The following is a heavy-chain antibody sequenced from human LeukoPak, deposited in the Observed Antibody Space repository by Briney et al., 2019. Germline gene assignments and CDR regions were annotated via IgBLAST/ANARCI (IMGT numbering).Heavy chain of an antibody. D-gene: IGHD6-19*01. CDR2: INHSGST. J-gene: IGHJ4*02. CDR3: AREVAVAGTGLDY. V-gene: IGHV4-34*01. Sequence: SETLSLTCAVYGGSFSGYYWSWIRQPPGKGLEWIGEINHSGSTNYNPSLKSRVTISEDTSKNQFSLKLSSVTAADTAVYYCAREVAVAGTGLDYWGQGTLVTVSS. CDR1: GGSFSGYY.